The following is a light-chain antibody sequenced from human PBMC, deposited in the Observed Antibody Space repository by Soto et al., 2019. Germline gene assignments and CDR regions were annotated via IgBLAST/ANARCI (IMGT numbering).Light chain of an antibody. V-gene: IGLV2-23*01. Sequence: QSALTQPASVSGSPGQSITISCTGTSSDVGSYNLVSWYQQHPGKAPKLMIYEGSKRPSGLSNRFSGSKSGNTASLTISGLQAEEEADYYCCAYAGSRTDVVFGGGTKLTV. CDR1: SSDVGSYNL. CDR3: CAYAGSRTDVV. J-gene: IGLJ2*01. CDR2: EGS.